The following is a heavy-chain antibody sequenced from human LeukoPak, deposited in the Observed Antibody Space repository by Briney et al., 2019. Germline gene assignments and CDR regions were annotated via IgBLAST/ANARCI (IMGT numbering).Heavy chain of an antibody. Sequence: SETLSLTCTVSGGSFNSYYWNWIRQPPGKGLEWIGYIYYTGSTNYNPSLKSRVTISVDTSKNQFSLKLSSVTAADTAVYYCARAHVSSLYGMDVWGQGTTVTVSS. CDR3: ARAHVSSLYGMDV. J-gene: IGHJ6*02. CDR1: GGSFNSYY. D-gene: IGHD6-13*01. CDR2: IYYTGST. V-gene: IGHV4-59*01.